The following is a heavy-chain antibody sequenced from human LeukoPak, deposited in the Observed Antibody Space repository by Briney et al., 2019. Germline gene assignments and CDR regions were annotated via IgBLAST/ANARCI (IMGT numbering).Heavy chain of an antibody. CDR3: ARLNDFWSGYLKYYFDY. CDR2: SYHSDSDT. CDR1: ADGFISYW. J-gene: IGHJ4*02. V-gene: IGHV5-51*01. D-gene: IGHD3-3*01. Sequence: SLQISSNGSADGFISYWFGWWLRLPAKDLQLWGRSYHSDSDTRYSPSFQGQVTISADKSITTTSLQWSGLKASHTAMYYCARLNDFWSGYLKYYFDYWGQGTLVSVS.